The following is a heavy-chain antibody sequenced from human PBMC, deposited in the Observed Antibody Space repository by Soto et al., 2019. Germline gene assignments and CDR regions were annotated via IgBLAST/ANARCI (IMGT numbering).Heavy chain of an antibody. V-gene: IGHV3-48*02. CDR3: ASDHGWAFDY. D-gene: IGHD6-19*01. CDR1: GFTFSLYT. CDR2: IPAGDTSR. Sequence: EVRLLESGGGFVQPGGSLRLSCVASGFTFSLYTMMWVRQAPGKGPEWLSYIPAGDTSRHFADSVKGRFTVSRDNAKNSLFLQMNSLTDEDTAVYYCASDHGWAFDYWGQGILVTVSS. J-gene: IGHJ4*02.